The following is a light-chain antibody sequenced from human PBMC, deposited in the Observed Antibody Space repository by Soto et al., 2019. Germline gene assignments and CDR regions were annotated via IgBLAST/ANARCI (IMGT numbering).Light chain of an antibody. Sequence: DIVMTQSPDSLAVSLGERATINCKSSQSVLYSSNNKNYLAWYQQKPGQPPKLLIYWASTRESGVPDRFSGSGSGTDFTLTISSLQAEDVAVYYCQQYYTTPLTFGGGTNVKIK. V-gene: IGKV4-1*01. J-gene: IGKJ4*01. CDR2: WAS. CDR1: QSVLYSSNNKNY. CDR3: QQYYTTPLT.